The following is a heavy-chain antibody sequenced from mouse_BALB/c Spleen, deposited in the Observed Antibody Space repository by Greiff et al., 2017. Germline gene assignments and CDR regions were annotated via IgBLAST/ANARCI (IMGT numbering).Heavy chain of an antibody. J-gene: IGHJ2*01. CDR1: GYAFTSYN. CDR3: TISSFTTVPRPFDY. V-gene: IGHV1S135*01. D-gene: IGHD1-1*01. CDR2: IDPYNGGT. Sequence: VQLKESGPELVKPGASVKVSCKASGYAFTSYNMYWVKQSHGKSLEWIGYIDPYNGGTSYNQKFKGKATLTVDKSSSTAYMQLSSLTSEDSAVYYCTISSFTTVPRPFDYWGQGTTLTVSS.